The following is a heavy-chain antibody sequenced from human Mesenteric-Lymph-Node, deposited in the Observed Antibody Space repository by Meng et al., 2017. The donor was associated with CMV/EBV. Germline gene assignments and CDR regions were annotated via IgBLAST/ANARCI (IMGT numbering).Heavy chain of an antibody. CDR3: ARLGASDFWSGFRLGLIDP. Sequence: GSLRLSCTVSGGSISNYYWSWVRQAPGKGLEWIGYMIYKGNTNYNPSLKSRVSISVDTSKNQFSLKLTSVTAADTAVYYCARLGASDFWSGFRLGLIDPWGQGILVTVSS. CDR2: MIYKGNT. J-gene: IGHJ5*02. V-gene: IGHV4-59*01. D-gene: IGHD3-3*01. CDR1: GGSISNYY.